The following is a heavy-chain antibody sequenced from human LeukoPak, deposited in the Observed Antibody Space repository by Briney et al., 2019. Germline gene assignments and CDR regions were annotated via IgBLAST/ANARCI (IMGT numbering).Heavy chain of an antibody. Sequence: PSETLSLSCSVSGYSISSGYYWGWIRQPPGKGLQWISTIYHSGSTLYNPSLQSRVTISIDTSNNQFSLRLSSVTAADTAVYYCARAYCSGASCRDAFDIWGQGTMVTVSS. V-gene: IGHV4-38-2*02. D-gene: IGHD2-15*01. CDR3: ARAYCSGASCRDAFDI. CDR2: IYHSGST. J-gene: IGHJ3*02. CDR1: GYSISSGYY.